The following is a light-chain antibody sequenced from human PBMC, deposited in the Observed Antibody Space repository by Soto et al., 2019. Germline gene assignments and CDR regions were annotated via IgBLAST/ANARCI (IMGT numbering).Light chain of an antibody. V-gene: IGLV2-8*01. J-gene: IGLJ1*01. CDR3: CSFAGSSINV. CDR1: STDVGEYNY. Sequence: QSALTQPPSASGSPGQSVTIPCAGTSTDVGEYNYVSWYQQHPGKVPKLIIFEVNKRPSGVPDRFSGSKSGNTASLTISGLQAEDEADYYCCSFAGSSINVFGTGTKLTVL. CDR2: EVN.